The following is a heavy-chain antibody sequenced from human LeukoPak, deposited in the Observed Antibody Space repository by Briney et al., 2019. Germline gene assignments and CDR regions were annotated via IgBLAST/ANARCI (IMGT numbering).Heavy chain of an antibody. CDR1: GFTFSSYA. CDR3: AKEELEPLDPFGY. V-gene: IGHV3-23*01. J-gene: IGHJ4*02. CDR2: ISGSGGST. D-gene: IGHD1-1*01. Sequence: PGGSLRLSCAASGFTFSSYAMSWVRQAPGKGLEWVSAISGSGGSTYCADSVEGRFTISRDNSKNTLYLQMNSLRAEDTAVYYCAKEELEPLDPFGYWGQGTLVTVSS.